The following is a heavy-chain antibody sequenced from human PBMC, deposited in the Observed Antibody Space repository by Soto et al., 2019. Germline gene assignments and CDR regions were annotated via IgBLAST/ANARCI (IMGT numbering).Heavy chain of an antibody. V-gene: IGHV4-31*03. CDR3: ARDKGDILTGYYRYNWFDP. D-gene: IGHD3-9*01. J-gene: IGHJ5*02. Sequence: SGTLSLPCTFSCCSIRSGGYSSGWIRQHPGEGLEWIGCIYYSGSSYYHPSLNSRVTISVDTSKNQFSLKLGSVTAADTAVYYCARDKGDILTGYYRYNWFDPWGQGTPVTVSS. CDR2: IYYSGSS. CDR1: CCSIRSGGYS.